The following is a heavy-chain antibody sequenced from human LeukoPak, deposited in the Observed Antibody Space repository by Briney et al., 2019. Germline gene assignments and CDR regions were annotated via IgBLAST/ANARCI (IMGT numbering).Heavy chain of an antibody. Sequence: GGSLRLSCAASGFTFSNYAMSGVRQAPGKGLEWVSGISDSGGSTYYADSVKGWFTISRDNSKNTLYLQMNSLRAEDTAVYYCAKDEAAGSPYYFDYWGQGTLVTVSS. D-gene: IGHD6-13*01. CDR1: GFTFSNYA. V-gene: IGHV3-23*01. CDR3: AKDEAAGSPYYFDY. J-gene: IGHJ4*02. CDR2: ISDSGGST.